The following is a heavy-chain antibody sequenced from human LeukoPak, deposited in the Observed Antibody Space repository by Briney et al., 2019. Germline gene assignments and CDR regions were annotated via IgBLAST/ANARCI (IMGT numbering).Heavy chain of an antibody. CDR1: GGSIDNSHYY. J-gene: IGHJ4*02. CDR3: VRLVSGLIDY. V-gene: IGHV4-39*01. CDR2: IHYSGSS. D-gene: IGHD6-19*01. Sequence: PSETLSLTCTVSGGSIDNSHYYWGRLRQPPGEGLEWIARIHYSGSSHYNPSLKSRVTISVDTSKNQFSLKLSSVTAADTAVYYCVRLVSGLIDYWGQGTLVTVSS.